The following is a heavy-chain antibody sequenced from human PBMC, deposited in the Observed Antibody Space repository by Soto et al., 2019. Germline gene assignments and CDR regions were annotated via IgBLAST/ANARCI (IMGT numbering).Heavy chain of an antibody. D-gene: IGHD6-6*01. Sequence: EVQLLESGGGLVQPGGSLRLSCAASGFTFSSYAMSWVRQAPGKGLEWVSAISGSGGSTYYADSVKGRFTISRDNSKNTLYLQMNSLRAEDTAVYYCANCFRYSSSRCLIFDYWGQGTLVTVSS. CDR1: GFTFSSYA. CDR2: ISGSGGST. V-gene: IGHV3-23*01. J-gene: IGHJ4*02. CDR3: ANCFRYSSSRCLIFDY.